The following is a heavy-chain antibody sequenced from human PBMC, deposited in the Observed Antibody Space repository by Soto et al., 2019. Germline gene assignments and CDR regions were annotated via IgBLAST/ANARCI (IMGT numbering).Heavy chain of an antibody. V-gene: IGHV3-21*01. CDR1: GFTFSSYS. CDR2: ISSSSRYI. Sequence: EVQLVESGGGLVKPGGSLRLSCAASGFTFSSYSMNWVRQAPGKWLEWVSSISSSSRYIYYADSVKGRFTISRDNAKNSLYLQMNSLRAEATAVYYCARYPLVGGYCISTSCYVSYWGQGTLVTVSS. CDR3: ARYPLVGGYCISTSCYVSY. D-gene: IGHD2-2*01. J-gene: IGHJ4*02.